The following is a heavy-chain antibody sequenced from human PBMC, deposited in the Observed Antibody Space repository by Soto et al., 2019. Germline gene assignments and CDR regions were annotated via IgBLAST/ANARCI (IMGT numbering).Heavy chain of an antibody. CDR1: GGSITNHY. V-gene: IGHV4-59*11. D-gene: IGHD7-27*01. J-gene: IGHJ4*02. Sequence: QVQLQESGPGLVKPSETLSLTCTVSGGSITNHYWSWIRQPPGKGLEWIGYIYYNGNTNYNTSLKSRFTMSVDTSRNQISLKLTTVTTADTAVYYCTRANWYSEYWGQGTLVTVSS. CDR2: IYYNGNT. CDR3: TRANWYSEY.